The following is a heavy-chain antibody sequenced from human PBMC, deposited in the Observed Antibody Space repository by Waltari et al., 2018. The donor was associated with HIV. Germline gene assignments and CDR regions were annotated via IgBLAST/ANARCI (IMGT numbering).Heavy chain of an antibody. D-gene: IGHD1-1*01. CDR1: GGTFKTFA. CDR2: IIPILGSP. V-gene: IGHV1-69*06. CDR3: ARGFHKMSTTEFDI. J-gene: IGHJ3*02. Sequence: QVQLVQSEAEVKQPGSSVTVACRTSGGTFKTFAIPWMRQAPGQAPQWLGGIIPILGSPNYSRQFHDRVTITADMSNFTSYMELRHLTVADTGIYYFARGFHKMSTTEFDIWGQGTKVTVSS.